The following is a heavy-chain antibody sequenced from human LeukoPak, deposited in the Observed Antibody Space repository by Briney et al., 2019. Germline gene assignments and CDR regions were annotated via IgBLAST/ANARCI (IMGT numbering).Heavy chain of an antibody. J-gene: IGHJ3*02. Sequence: PGGSLRLSCAASGFTFSSYSMNWVRQAPGKGLEWVSSISSSSSYIYYADSVKGRFTISRDNAKNSLYLRMNSLRAEDTAVYYCARGSRGRGFAFDIWGQGTMVTVSS. D-gene: IGHD3-16*01. CDR1: GFTFSSYS. CDR3: ARGSRGRGFAFDI. CDR2: ISSSSSYI. V-gene: IGHV3-21*01.